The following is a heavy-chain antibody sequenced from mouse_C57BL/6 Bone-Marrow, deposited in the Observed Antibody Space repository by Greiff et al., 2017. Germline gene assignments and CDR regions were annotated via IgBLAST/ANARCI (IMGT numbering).Heavy chain of an antibody. CDR3: ARLRFTTVVDWYFDV. D-gene: IGHD1-1*01. J-gene: IGHJ1*03. Sequence: QVQLQQSGAELVRPGTSVKMSCKASGYTFTHYWIGWAKQRPGHGLEWIGDIYPGGGYTNYNEKFKGKATLTADKSSSTAYMQFSSLTSEDSAIYYCARLRFTTVVDWYFDVWGTGTTVTVSS. CDR1: GYTFTHYW. V-gene: IGHV1-63*01. CDR2: IYPGGGYT.